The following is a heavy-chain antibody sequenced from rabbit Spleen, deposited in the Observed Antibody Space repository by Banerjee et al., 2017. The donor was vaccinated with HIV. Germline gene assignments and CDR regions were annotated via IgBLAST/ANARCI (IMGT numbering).Heavy chain of an antibody. Sequence: QSLEESGGGLVKPGASLTLTCKASGFSFTGFSFNGGCDMCWVRQAPGKGLEWVACAYAGSSSGFTYSATWAKGRFTCSKTSSTTVTLQMTSLTVADTATYFCARDTGSSFSSYGMDLWGPGTLVTVS. CDR3: ARDTGSSFSSYGMDL. CDR2: AYAGSSSGFT. V-gene: IGHV1S40*01. J-gene: IGHJ6*01. D-gene: IGHD8-1*01. CDR1: GFSFTGFSFNGGCD.